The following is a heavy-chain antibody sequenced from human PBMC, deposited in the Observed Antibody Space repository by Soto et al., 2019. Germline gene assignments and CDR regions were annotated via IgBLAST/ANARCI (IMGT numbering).Heavy chain of an antibody. J-gene: IGHJ6*02. CDR1: GGSFSGYY. Sequence: SENLSLTCAVYGGSFSGYYWSWIRQPPGKGLEWIGEINHSGSTNYNPSLKSRVTISVDTSKNQFSLKLSSVTAADTAVYYCARGRGDFWSGYYMDYYYGMDVWGQGTTVTVSS. D-gene: IGHD3-3*01. CDR2: INHSGST. CDR3: ARGRGDFWSGYYMDYYYGMDV. V-gene: IGHV4-34*01.